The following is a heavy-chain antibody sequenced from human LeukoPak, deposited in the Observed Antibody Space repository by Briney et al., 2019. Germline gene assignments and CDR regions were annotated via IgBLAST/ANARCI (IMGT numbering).Heavy chain of an antibody. CDR3: ARRKMSGDNVYYYYYLDV. V-gene: IGHV4-59*01. D-gene: IGHD3-10*01. CDR1: GGSISPYN. J-gene: IGHJ6*03. Sequence: SETLSLTCTLSGGSISPYNWNWSWQPPGKGLEWIGHILYSGSTTYNPSLKSRVTISIDKSKNQLCRNLTSVTAANTGVYNIARRKMSGDNVYYYYYLDVWGKGTTVTVSS. CDR2: ILYSGST.